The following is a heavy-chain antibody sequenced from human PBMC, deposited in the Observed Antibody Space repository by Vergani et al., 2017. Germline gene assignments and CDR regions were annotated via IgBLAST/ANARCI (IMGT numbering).Heavy chain of an antibody. D-gene: IGHD3-9*01. CDR2: LIPILGIA. Sequence: QVQLVQSGAEVKKPGSSVKVSCKASGGTFSSYTISWVRQAPGQGLEWMGRLIPILGIANYAQKFQGRVTITADKSTSTAYMELSSLRSEDTAVYYCASAGYDILTGYFDYWGQGTLVTVSS. V-gene: IGHV1-69*02. J-gene: IGHJ4*02. CDR1: GGTFSSYT. CDR3: ASAGYDILTGYFDY.